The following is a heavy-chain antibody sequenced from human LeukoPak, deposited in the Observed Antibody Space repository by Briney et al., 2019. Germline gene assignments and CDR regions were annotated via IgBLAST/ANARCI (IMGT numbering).Heavy chain of an antibody. D-gene: IGHD6-13*01. J-gene: IGHJ4*02. V-gene: IGHV3-53*01. Sequence: GGSLRLSCAASGFTVSSNYMNWVRQAPGKGLEWVSVIYSGGSTYYADSVKGRFTISRDNSKNTLYLQMNSLRAEDTAVYYCAKDRLSWYLSYFDYWGQGTLVTVSS. CDR3: AKDRLSWYLSYFDY. CDR2: IYSGGST. CDR1: GFTVSSNY.